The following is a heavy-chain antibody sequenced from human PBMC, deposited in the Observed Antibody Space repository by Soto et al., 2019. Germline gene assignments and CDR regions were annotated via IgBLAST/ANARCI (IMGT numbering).Heavy chain of an antibody. CDR1: GGTFSSYA. CDR3: ARDLGNILDY. CDR2: ISAYNGNT. D-gene: IGHD2-15*01. J-gene: IGHJ4*02. Sequence: ASVKVSCKASGGTFSSYAISWVRQAPGQGLEWMGGISAYNGNTNYAQKLQGRVTMTTDTSTSTAYMELRSLRSDDTAVYYCARDLGNILDYWGQGTLVTVSS. V-gene: IGHV1-18*01.